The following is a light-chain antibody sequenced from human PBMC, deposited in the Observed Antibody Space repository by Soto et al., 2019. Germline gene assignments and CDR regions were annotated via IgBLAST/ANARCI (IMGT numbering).Light chain of an antibody. CDR2: ANN. V-gene: IGLV1-40*01. Sequence: QSVLTQPPSVSGAPGQRVTISCTGSNSDIGAGYDVHWYQQLPGTAPKLVIYANNNRPSGVPDRFSASKSGTSASLAITGLQADDEADYYCQSYDSSRRGVFGAGTKLTVL. CDR1: NSDIGAGYD. CDR3: QSYDSSRRGV. J-gene: IGLJ2*01.